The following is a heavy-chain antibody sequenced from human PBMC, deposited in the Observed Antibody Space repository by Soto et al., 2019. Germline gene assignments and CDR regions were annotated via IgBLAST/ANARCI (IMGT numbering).Heavy chain of an antibody. CDR1: GFTFSSYS. CDR3: ARDRIDLLELLWSIYFYY. CDR2: ISSSSSYI. D-gene: IGHD1-7*01. V-gene: IGHV3-21*01. J-gene: IGHJ4*02. Sequence: EVQLVESGGGLVKPGGSLRLSCAASGFTFSSYSMNWVRQAPGKGLEWVSSISSSSSYIYYADSVKGRFTISRDNAKNSLYLQMNSLRAEDTAVYYCARDRIDLLELLWSIYFYYWGQGPLVTVSS.